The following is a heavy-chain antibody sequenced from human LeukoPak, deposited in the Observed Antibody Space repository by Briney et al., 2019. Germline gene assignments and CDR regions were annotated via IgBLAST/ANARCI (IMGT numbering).Heavy chain of an antibody. J-gene: IGHJ2*01. V-gene: IGHV1-69*02. CDR2: IIPILGIA. CDR1: GGTFSSYT. CDR3: ARSPTWNAWYFDL. D-gene: IGHD1-1*01. Sequence: SVKVSCKASGGTFSSYTIIWVRQAPGQGLEWMGRIIPILGIANYAQKFQGRVTITADKSTSTAYMELSSLRSEDTAVYYCARSPTWNAWYFDLWGRGTLVTVSS.